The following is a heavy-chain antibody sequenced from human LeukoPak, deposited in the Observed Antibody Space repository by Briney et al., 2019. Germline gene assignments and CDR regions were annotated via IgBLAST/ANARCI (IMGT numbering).Heavy chain of an antibody. V-gene: IGHV4-39*01. CDR3: ARHPIAVAGFDY. Sequence: PSETLSLTCTVSGGSISSGGYYWSWIRQPPGKALEWIGEINHSGSTYYNPSLKSRVTIYVDTSKNQFSVKLRSVTAAETDVYYCARHPIAVAGFDYWGQGTLVTVSS. CDR1: GGSISSGGYY. J-gene: IGHJ4*02. D-gene: IGHD6-19*01. CDR2: INHSGST.